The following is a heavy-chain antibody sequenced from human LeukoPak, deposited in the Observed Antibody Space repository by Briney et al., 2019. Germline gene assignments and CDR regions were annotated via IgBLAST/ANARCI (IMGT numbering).Heavy chain of an antibody. V-gene: IGHV1-69*05. CDR2: IIPIFGTA. CDR3: ARTPPLRYFDWLGY. D-gene: IGHD3-9*01. Sequence: SVKVSCKASGGTFSSYAISWVRQAPGQGLEWMGRIIPIFGTANYAQKFQGRVTTTTDESTSTAYMELSSLRSEDTAVYYCARTPPLRYFDWLGYWGQGTLVTVSS. CDR1: GGTFSSYA. J-gene: IGHJ4*02.